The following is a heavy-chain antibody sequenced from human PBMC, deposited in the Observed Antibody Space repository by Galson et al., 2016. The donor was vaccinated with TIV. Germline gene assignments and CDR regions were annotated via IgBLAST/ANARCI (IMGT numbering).Heavy chain of an antibody. CDR1: GFIFTDYY. CDR3: ARAVTMRVADYYYGMDV. V-gene: IGHV3-11*04. J-gene: IGHJ6*02. CDR2: ISNGGTIT. D-gene: IGHD3-22*01. Sequence: SLRLSCAVSGFIFTDYYMNWIRQTPGKGLEWVSYISNGGTITYYADFVKGRFTVSRDNAENSLYLEMNSLRAEDTAVYYCARAVTMRVADYYYGMDVWGQGTTVTVSS.